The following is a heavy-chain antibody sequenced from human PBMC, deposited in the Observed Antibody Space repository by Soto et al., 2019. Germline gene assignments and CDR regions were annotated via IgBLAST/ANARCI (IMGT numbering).Heavy chain of an antibody. Sequence: SETLSLTCTVSGGSVSSGYNYWSWIRQSPGKGLEWIGYISGSGSTGYNPSLKNRLTMSVDRSKSQFTLRLTSVTAADTAVYFCATESGFTYGYFDYWGQGTQVTVSS. V-gene: IGHV4-30-4*01. D-gene: IGHD5-18*01. CDR3: ATESGFTYGYFDY. CDR2: ISGSGST. CDR1: GGSVSSGYNY. J-gene: IGHJ4*02.